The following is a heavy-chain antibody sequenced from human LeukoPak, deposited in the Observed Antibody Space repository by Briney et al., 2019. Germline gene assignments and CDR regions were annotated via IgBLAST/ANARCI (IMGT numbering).Heavy chain of an antibody. Sequence: SETLSLTCSVSGGSIIGHYWSWIRQPPGKGLKWLGYIYHSGSTKYNPSLESRVTISVDTSKNQFSLKVSSVTAADTAMYHCARHISGSVAFDIWGQGTMVTVSS. CDR1: GGSIIGHY. CDR3: ARHISGSVAFDI. V-gene: IGHV4-59*08. D-gene: IGHD1-20*01. CDR2: IYHSGST. J-gene: IGHJ3*02.